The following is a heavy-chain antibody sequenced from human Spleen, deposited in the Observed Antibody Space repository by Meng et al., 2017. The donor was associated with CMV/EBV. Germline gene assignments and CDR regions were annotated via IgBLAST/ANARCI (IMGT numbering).Heavy chain of an antibody. J-gene: IGHJ6*02. CDR1: GDSITSHC. Sequence: SETLSLTCSVSGDSITSHCWSWIRQSPGKGLEWIGCMYNSGQSNYNPALRSRVTISVDSSKNQFSLKVRSVTAADTALYFCARLRFNQLVGYFGLEDWGLGTTVTVSS. D-gene: IGHD3-9*01. CDR2: MYNSGQS. CDR3: ARLRFNQLVGYFGLED. V-gene: IGHV4-59*11.